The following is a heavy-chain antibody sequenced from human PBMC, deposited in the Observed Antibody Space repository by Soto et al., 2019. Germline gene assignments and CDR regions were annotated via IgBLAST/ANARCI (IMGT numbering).Heavy chain of an antibody. D-gene: IGHD6-6*01. CDR2: IIPIFGTA. J-gene: IGHJ4*02. CDR1: GGTFSSYA. CDR3: AGEPLPAIAATGS. V-gene: IGHV1-69*13. Sequence: GASVKVSCKASGGTFSSYAISWVRQAPGQGLEWMGGIIPIFGTANYAQKFQGRVTITADESTSTAYMELSSLRSEDTAVYYCAGEPLPAIAATGSWGQGPLVTRSS.